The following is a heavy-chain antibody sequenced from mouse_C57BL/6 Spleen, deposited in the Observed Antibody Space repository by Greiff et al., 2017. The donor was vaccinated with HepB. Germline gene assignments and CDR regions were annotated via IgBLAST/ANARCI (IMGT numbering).Heavy chain of an antibody. CDR3: ASGYYGSSYSWFAY. Sequence: EVQGVESGGGLVQPGGSLSLSCAASGFTFTDYYMSWVRQPPGKALEWLGFIRNKANGYTTEYSASVKGRFTISRDNSQSILYLQMNALRAEDSATYYCASGYYGSSYSWFAYWGQGTLVTVSA. D-gene: IGHD1-1*01. CDR1: GFTFTDYY. CDR2: IRNKANGYTT. J-gene: IGHJ3*01. V-gene: IGHV7-3*01.